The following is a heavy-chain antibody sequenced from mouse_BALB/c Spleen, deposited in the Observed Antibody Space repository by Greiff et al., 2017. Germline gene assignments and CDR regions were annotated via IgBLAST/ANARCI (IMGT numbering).Heavy chain of an antibody. V-gene: IGHV5-9-4*01. CDR2: ISSGGSYT. Sequence: EVQVVESGGGLVKPGGSLKLSCAASGFTFSSYAMSWVRQSPEKRLEWVAEISSGGSYTYYPDTVTGRFTISRDNAKNTLYLEMSSLRSEDTAMYYCAREGYGNYGFDYWGQGTTLTVSS. CDR1: GFTFSSYA. CDR3: AREGYGNYGFDY. D-gene: IGHD2-10*02. J-gene: IGHJ2*01.